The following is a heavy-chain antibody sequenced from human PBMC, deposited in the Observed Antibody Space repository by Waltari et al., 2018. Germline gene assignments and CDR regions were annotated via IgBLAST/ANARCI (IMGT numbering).Heavy chain of an antibody. CDR2: IIPIFGTAP. V-gene: IGHV1-69*12. D-gene: IGHD3-16*01. CDR1: GGKLGRYA. J-gene: IGHJ5*02. CDR3: ARRELGGAFDP. Sequence: QVQLVQAGAGVKKPGSQVQVACKASGGKLGRYAIVGVRQAPGEGLEWMGGIIPIFGTAPTYAQKFQGRLTVTADESTTTVYMDLSSLRSDDTAVYFCARRELGGAFDPWGQGTLVTVSS.